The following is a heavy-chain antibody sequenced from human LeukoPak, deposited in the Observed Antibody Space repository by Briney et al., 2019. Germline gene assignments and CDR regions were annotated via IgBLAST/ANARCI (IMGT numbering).Heavy chain of an antibody. CDR2: ISYDGSNK. CDR3: ARDEFVGGDFTSHFDY. D-gene: IGHD3-16*01. J-gene: IGHJ4*02. V-gene: IGHV3-30*19. CDR1: GFTFSSYG. Sequence: AGGSLRLSCAASGFTFSSYGMHWVRQAPGKGLEWVAVISYDGSNKYYADSVKGRFTISRDNSKNTLYLQMNSLRAEDTAVYYCARDEFVGGDFTSHFDYWGQGTLVTVSS.